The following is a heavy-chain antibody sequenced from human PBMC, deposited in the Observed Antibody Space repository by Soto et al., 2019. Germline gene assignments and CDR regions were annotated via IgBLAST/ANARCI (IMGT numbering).Heavy chain of an antibody. D-gene: IGHD2-15*01. V-gene: IGHV3-48*02. CDR3: ARETPSFDS. CDR1: GFTFSDYP. J-gene: IGHJ4*02. CDR2: IRTISSAI. Sequence: QLVESGGGLVQPGGSLRLSCAASGFTFSDYPMNWVRQAPGKGLEWVSSIRTISSAIYFADSVRGRFTISRDNARNSLYLQITSLRDEDTAVYYCARETPSFDSWGQGTLVTVSS.